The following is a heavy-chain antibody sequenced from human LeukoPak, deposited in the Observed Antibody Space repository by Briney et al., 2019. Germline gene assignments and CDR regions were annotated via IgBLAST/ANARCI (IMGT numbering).Heavy chain of an antibody. V-gene: IGHV4-59*01. J-gene: IGHJ2*01. CDR3: ARDFAGTWYFDL. Sequence: SETLSLTCTVSGDSISGYYWNWIRQAPGKGLEWIGYNHYSGSTNYNPSLKSRVTISVDTSKNQFSLKLNSVTAADTAVYYCARDFAGTWYFDLWGRGTLVTVSS. D-gene: IGHD3/OR15-3a*01. CDR1: GDSISGYY. CDR2: NHYSGST.